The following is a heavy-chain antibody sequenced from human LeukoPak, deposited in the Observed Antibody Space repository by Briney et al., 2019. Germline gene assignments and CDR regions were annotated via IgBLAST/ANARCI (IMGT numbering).Heavy chain of an antibody. J-gene: IGHJ3*02. Sequence: SGPTLVNPTQTLTLTCTFSGFSLSTSGVGVGWIRQPPGKALEWLALIYWNDDKRYSPSLKSRLTITKDTSKNQVVLTMTNMDPVDTATYYCAHPMGGRYCSSTSCYPGAFDIWGQGTMVTVSS. CDR1: GFSLSTSGVG. V-gene: IGHV2-5*01. CDR3: AHPMGGRYCSSTSCYPGAFDI. D-gene: IGHD2-2*01. CDR2: IYWNDDK.